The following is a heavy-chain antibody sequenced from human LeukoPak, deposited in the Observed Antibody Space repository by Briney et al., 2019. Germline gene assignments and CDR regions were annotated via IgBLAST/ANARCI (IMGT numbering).Heavy chain of an antibody. V-gene: IGHV4-31*03. D-gene: IGHD3-22*01. CDR3: ARGFVTMILRY. J-gene: IGHJ4*02. CDR1: GGSISSGGYY. CDR2: IYYSGST. Sequence: SQNLSLTCTVSGGSISSGGYYWSWIRQHPGKGLEWIGYIYYSGSTYYNPSLKSRVTISVDTSKNQFSLKLSSVTAADTAVYYCARGFVTMILRYWGQGTLVTVSS.